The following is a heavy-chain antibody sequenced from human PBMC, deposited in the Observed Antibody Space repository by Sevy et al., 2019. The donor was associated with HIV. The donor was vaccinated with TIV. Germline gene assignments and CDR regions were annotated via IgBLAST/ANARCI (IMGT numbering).Heavy chain of an antibody. CDR2: INTNTGNP. J-gene: IGHJ3*02. V-gene: IGHV7-4-1*02. Sequence: ASVKVSCKASGYTFTSYAMNWVRQAPGQGLEWMGWINTNTGNPTYAQGFTGRFVFSLDTSVSTAYLQISSLKAEDTAVYYCARETSCYDLRNAFDIWGQGTMVTVSS. CDR1: GYTFTSYA. CDR3: ARETSCYDLRNAFDI. D-gene: IGHD5-12*01.